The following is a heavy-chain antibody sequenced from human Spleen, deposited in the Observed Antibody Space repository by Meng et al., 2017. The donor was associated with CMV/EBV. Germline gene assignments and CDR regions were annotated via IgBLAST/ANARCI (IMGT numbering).Heavy chain of an antibody. CDR1: GFSFIDYA. J-gene: IGHJ4*02. V-gene: IGHV3-9*01. CDR3: AKLTSMRFLDRSFDY. CDR2: ISWNSANI. D-gene: IGHD3-3*01. Sequence: LSLTCTASGFSFIDYATHWVRQVTGKGLEWVSSISWNSANICYADSVKGRFTISRDNAKTSLYLQMNILRDEDTAFYYCAKLTSMRFLDRSFDYWGQGTLVTVSS.